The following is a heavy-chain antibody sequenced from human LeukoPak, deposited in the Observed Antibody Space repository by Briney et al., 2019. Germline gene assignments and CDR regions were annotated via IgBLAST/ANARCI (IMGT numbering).Heavy chain of an antibody. CDR3: ARGGGLDV. CDR2: INHNGNVN. J-gene: IGHJ6*02. Sequence: GSLRLSCAASGFTFSTYWMNWARQAPGKGLEWVASINHNGNVNYYVDSVKGRFTISRDNAKNSLYLQMSNLRAEDTAVYFCARGGGLDVWGQGATVTVSS. D-gene: IGHD3-16*01. V-gene: IGHV3-7*03. CDR1: GFTFSTYW.